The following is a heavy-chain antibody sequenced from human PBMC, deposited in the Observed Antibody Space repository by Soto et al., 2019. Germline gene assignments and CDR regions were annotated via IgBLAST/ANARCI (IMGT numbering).Heavy chain of an antibody. CDR3: ARGLNGYLHYFDY. CDR1: GYTFASYP. D-gene: IGHD5-18*01. CDR2: INAGNGNT. Sequence: ALVKVSCKASGYTFASYPMHWVRQAPGQRLEWMGWINAGNGNTKYSQKFQGRVTITRDTSASTAYMELSSLRSEDTAVYYCARGLNGYLHYFDYWGQGTPVTVSS. V-gene: IGHV1-3*01. J-gene: IGHJ4*02.